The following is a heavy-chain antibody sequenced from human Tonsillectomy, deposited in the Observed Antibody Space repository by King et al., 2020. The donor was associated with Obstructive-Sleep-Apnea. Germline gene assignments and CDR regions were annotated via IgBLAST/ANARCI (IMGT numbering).Heavy chain of an antibody. J-gene: IGHJ5*02. CDR1: GGSISSYY. D-gene: IGHD2-15*01. Sequence: VQLQESGPGLVKPSETLSLTCTVSGGSISSYYWSWIRQPPGKGLEWIGYIYYSGSTNYNPSLKSRVTISVDTSKNQFSLKLSSVTAADTAVYYCAIGGSGDSEFDPWGQGTLVTVSS. V-gene: IGHV4-59*08. CDR2: IYYSGST. CDR3: AIGGSGDSEFDP.